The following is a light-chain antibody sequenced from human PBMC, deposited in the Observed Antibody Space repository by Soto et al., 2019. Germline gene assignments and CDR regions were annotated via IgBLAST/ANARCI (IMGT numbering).Light chain of an antibody. CDR1: EGISSW. CDR2: AES. J-gene: IGKJ4*01. Sequence: DIQMTQSPSSVSASVGDRVTITCRASEGISSWLAWYQQKPGTAPKLLIYAESNFQSGVPSRFSGSGSGTDFTLPISSLQPEDFATYYCQEANSFPFTFGGGTKVEIK. V-gene: IGKV1-12*01. CDR3: QEANSFPFT.